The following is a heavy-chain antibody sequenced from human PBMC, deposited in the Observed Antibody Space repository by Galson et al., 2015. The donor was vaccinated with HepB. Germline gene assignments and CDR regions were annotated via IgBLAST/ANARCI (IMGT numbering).Heavy chain of an antibody. CDR3: ARAMIVMIDYGDYPTHYFDY. D-gene: IGHD4-17*01. V-gene: IGHV3-7*01. CDR1: GFTFSSYW. J-gene: IGHJ4*02. CDR2: IKQDGSEK. Sequence: SLRLSCAASGFTFSSYWMSWVRQAPGKGLEWVANIKQDGSEKYYVDSVKGRFTISRDNAKNSLYLQMNSLRAEDTAVYYCARAMIVMIDYGDYPTHYFDYWGQGTLVTVSS.